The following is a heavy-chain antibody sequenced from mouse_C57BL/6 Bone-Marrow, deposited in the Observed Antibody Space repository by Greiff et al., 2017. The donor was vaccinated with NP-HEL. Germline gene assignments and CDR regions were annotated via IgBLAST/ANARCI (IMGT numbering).Heavy chain of an antibody. CDR2: IYPGSGNT. CDR1: GYTFTDYY. D-gene: IGHD1-1*01. V-gene: IGHV1-76*01. CDR3: ARYLLPYAMDY. Sequence: QVQLQQSGAELVRPGASVKLSCKASGYTFTDYYINWVKQRPGQGLEWIARIYPGSGNTYYNEKFKGKATLTADKSSSTAYMQLSSLTSEDSAVYFCARYLLPYAMDYWGQGTSVTVSS. J-gene: IGHJ4*01.